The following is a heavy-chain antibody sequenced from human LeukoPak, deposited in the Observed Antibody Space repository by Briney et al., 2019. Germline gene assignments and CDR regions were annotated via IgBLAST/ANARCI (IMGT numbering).Heavy chain of an antibody. CDR2: IYTSGST. J-gene: IGHJ6*03. V-gene: IGHV4-4*07. D-gene: IGHD6-19*01. CDR3: ARDSGWPNYYYYYYMDV. Sequence: SETLSLTCTVSGGSISSYYWSWIRQPAGRGLEWIGRIYTSGSTNYNPSLKSRVTMSVDTSKNQFSLKLSSVTAADTAVYYCARDSGWPNYYYYYYMDVWGKGTTVTVSS. CDR1: GGSISSYY.